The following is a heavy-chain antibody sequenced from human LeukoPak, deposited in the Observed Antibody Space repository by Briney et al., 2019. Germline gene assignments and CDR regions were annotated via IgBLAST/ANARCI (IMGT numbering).Heavy chain of an antibody. CDR2: IYPGDSDD. CDR3: ARWGVVPAASFDY. V-gene: IGHV5-51*01. D-gene: IGHD2-2*01. CDR1: GYDFSIYW. J-gene: IGHJ4*02. Sequence: GESLKISCQASGYDFSIYWIAWVRQVPGKGLESMGVIYPGDSDDRYSPSFEGQVAISVDKSVSTAYLQWNSLKTSDTGMYYCARWGVVPAASFDYWGQGTLVTVSS.